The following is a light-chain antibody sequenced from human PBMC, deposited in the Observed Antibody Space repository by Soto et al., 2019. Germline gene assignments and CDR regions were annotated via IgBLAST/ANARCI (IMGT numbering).Light chain of an antibody. V-gene: IGLV2-11*01. J-gene: IGLJ1*01. CDR3: CSYVGSFIFV. CDR1: SSDVGYYNY. Sequence: QSVLAHPRSVSGSPGQSVTMSCTGTSSDVGYYNYVSWYQQYPGKAPKLMIYDVSGRPSGVPDRFSGSKSGNTASLTISGLQAEDEAYYCCCSYVGSFIFVFGTGTKVTVL. CDR2: DVS.